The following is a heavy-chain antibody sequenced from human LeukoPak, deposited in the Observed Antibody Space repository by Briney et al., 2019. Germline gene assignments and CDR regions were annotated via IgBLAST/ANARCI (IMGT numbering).Heavy chain of an antibody. J-gene: IGHJ6*02. V-gene: IGHV1-46*01. D-gene: IGHD3-3*01. CDR2: INPSGGST. Sequence: ASVKVSCKASGYTFTNYGISWVRQAPGQGLEWMGIINPSGGSTSYAQKFQGRVTMTRDTSTSTVYMELSSLRSEDTAVYYCATPQYYDFRDYYYYYGMDVWGQGTTVTVSS. CDR3: ATPQYYDFRDYYYYYGMDV. CDR1: GYTFTNYG.